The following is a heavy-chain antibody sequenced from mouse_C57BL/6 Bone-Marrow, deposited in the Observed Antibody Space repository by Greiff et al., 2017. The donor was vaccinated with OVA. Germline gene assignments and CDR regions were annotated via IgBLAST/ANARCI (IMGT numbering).Heavy chain of an antibody. Sequence: DVKLVESGAELVKPGASVKLSCTASGFNIKDYYMHWVKQRTEQGLEWIGRIDPEDGETKYAPKFQGKATITADTSSNTAYLQLSSLTSEDTAVYYCASGYYVAWFAYWGQGTLVTVSA. CDR1: GFNIKDYY. CDR2: IDPEDGET. J-gene: IGHJ3*01. V-gene: IGHV14-2*01. D-gene: IGHD2-3*01. CDR3: ASGYYVAWFAY.